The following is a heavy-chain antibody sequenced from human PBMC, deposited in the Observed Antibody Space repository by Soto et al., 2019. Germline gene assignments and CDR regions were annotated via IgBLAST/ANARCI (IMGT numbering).Heavy chain of an antibody. CDR1: GYTFISYS. V-gene: IGHV1-18*01. J-gene: IGHJ4*02. CDR2: ISAYNGNT. Sequence: QVQLVQSGAEVKKPGASVKVSCKASGYTFISYSISWVRQAPGQGLEWMGWISAYNGNTYHARKLQXXVTMTTETSTSTAYMELRSLRSDDTAVYYCARDVGYGLIDYWGQGTLVTVSS. CDR3: ARDVGYGLIDY. D-gene: IGHD5-18*01.